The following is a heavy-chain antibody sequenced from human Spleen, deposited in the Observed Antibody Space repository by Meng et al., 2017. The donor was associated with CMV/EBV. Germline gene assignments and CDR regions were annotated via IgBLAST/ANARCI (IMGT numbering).Heavy chain of an antibody. Sequence: ASVKVSCKASGYTFTSYDINWVRQATGQGLEWMGWMNPNSGNTGYAQKFQGRVTMTRNTSISTAYMELSSLRSEDTAVYYCARDGLDEFSSSKRDSRTWSDYWGQGTLVTVSS. CDR1: GYTFTSYD. CDR2: MNPNSGNT. V-gene: IGHV1-8*01. D-gene: IGHD6-6*01. CDR3: ARDGLDEFSSSKRDSRTWSDY. J-gene: IGHJ4*02.